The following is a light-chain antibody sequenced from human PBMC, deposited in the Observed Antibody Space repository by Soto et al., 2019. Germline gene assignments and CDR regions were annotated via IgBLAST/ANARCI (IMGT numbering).Light chain of an antibody. V-gene: IGKV1-33*01. CDR1: QDISNY. Sequence: DLPMTQSPSSLSASVGDRVTITCQASQDISNYLNWYQQKPGKAPKLLIFDASNLETGVPSRFSGSGSGTDFTFTISSLQPEDIATYYCQQYDNRLFTFGPGTKVDV. CDR3: QQYDNRLFT. J-gene: IGKJ3*01. CDR2: DAS.